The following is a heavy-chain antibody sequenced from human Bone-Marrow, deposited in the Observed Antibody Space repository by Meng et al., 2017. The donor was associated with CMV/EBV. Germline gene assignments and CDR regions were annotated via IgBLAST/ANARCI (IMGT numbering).Heavy chain of an antibody. J-gene: IGHJ4*02. D-gene: IGHD1-26*01. V-gene: IGHV3-23*01. CDR1: GFTFSSYA. CDR2: ISGSGGST. Sequence: GESLKISCAASGFTFSSYAMSWVRQAPGKGLEWVSAISGSGGSTYYADSVKGRFTISRDNSKNTLYLQMNSLRAEDTAVYYCAKDPSGVGATNYWGQGTLVTVYS. CDR3: AKDPSGVGATNY.